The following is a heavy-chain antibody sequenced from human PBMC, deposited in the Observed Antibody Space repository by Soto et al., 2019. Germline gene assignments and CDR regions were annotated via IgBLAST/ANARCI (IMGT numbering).Heavy chain of an antibody. J-gene: IGHJ5*02. D-gene: IGHD3-3*01. CDR1: VFTFSSYS. V-gene: IGHV3-21*01. Sequence: PGWSLRLACAASVFTFSSYSMNWVRHAPGKGLEWVSSISSSSSYIYYADSVKGRFTISRDNAKNSLYLKMNSLRAEDTAVYYCEKDKGLRFLEWLHDGDNWFDTWGQGTLVTVSS. CDR3: EKDKGLRFLEWLHDGDNWFDT. CDR2: ISSSSSYI.